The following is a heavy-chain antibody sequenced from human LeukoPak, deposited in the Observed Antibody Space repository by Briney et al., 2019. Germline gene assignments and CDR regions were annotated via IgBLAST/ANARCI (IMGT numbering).Heavy chain of an antibody. Sequence: PSETLSLTCTVSGGSISSSSYYWGWIRQPPGKGLEWIGSIYYSGSTYYNPSLKSRVTISVDTSKNQFSLKLSSVTAADTAVYYCARDRADGYNWAPFDPWGQGTLVTVSS. CDR3: ARDRADGYNWAPFDP. D-gene: IGHD5-24*01. CDR1: GGSISSSSYY. V-gene: IGHV4-39*07. CDR2: IYYSGST. J-gene: IGHJ5*02.